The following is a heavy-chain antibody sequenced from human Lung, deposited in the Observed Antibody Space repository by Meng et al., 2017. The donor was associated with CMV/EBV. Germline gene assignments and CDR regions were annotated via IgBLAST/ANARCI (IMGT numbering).Heavy chain of an antibody. D-gene: IGHD6-13*01. CDR3: ARSWDGMDV. V-gene: IGHV3-21*01. CDR1: GFTFSSYG. Sequence: GESXKISCAASGFTFSSYGMHWVRQAPGKGLEWVTSISTTSTYIYYADSVKGRFTISRDNAQNSVYLQMNSLSAEDTGVYYCARSWDGMDVWGQGTTVTVSS. J-gene: IGHJ6*02. CDR2: ISTTSTYI.